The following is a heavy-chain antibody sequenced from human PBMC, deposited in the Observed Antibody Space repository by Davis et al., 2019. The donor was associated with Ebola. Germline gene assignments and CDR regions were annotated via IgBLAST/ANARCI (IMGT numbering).Heavy chain of an antibody. CDR3: AKANYYDFWSGPFTYNYYYYYYMDV. Sequence: PGGSLRLSCAASGFTFSSYGMHWVRQAPGKGLEWVAVISYDGSNKYYADSVKGRFTISRDNSKNTLYLQMNSLRAEDTAVYYCAKANYYDFWSGPFTYNYYYYYYMDVWGKGTTVTVSS. V-gene: IGHV3-30*18. CDR2: ISYDGSNK. J-gene: IGHJ6*03. CDR1: GFTFSSYG. D-gene: IGHD3-3*01.